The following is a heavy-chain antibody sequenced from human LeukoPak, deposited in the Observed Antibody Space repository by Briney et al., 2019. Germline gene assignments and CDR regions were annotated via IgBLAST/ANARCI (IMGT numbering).Heavy chain of an antibody. CDR1: GFTFSSYW. V-gene: IGHV3-74*01. CDR2: INTDGSDT. D-gene: IGHD4-17*01. J-gene: IGHJ4*02. CDR3: ARAPQPYGDFDY. Sequence: GGSLRLSCAASGFTFSSYWMHWVRQAPGKGLVWVSRINTDGSDTNYADSVKGRFTISRDNAKNTLYLQMNSLRVEDTAVYYCARAPQPYGDFDYWGQGTLVTVSS.